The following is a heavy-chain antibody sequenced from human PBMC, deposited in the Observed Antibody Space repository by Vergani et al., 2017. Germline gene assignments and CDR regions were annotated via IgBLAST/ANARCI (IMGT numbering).Heavy chain of an antibody. J-gene: IGHJ3*02. CDR2: ISGSGGST. D-gene: IGHD3-22*01. Sequence: EVQLVESGGGLVQPGGSLRLSCAASGFTFSSYAMSWVRQAPGKGLEWVSAISGSGGSTYYADSVKGRFTISRDNSKNTLYLQMNSLRAEDTAVYYCAKDSLAYYYDSSGYYRDKIDAFDIWGKGQWSPSLQ. CDR1: GFTFSSYA. CDR3: AKDSLAYYYDSSGYYRDKIDAFDI. V-gene: IGHV3-23*04.